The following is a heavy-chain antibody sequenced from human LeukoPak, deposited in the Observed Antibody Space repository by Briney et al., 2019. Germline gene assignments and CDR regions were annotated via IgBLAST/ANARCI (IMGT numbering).Heavy chain of an antibody. Sequence: ASVKVSCKASGYTFTRYYMHWVRQAPGQGLEWMGIINPSDGVIDCAQKFQDRVTMTRDTSTSTVYMELSSLRSEDTAVYYCARDLCSGGSCYGVDYWGQGTLVTVSS. V-gene: IGHV1-46*01. J-gene: IGHJ4*02. CDR1: GYTFTRYY. CDR3: ARDLCSGGSCYGVDY. D-gene: IGHD2-15*01. CDR2: INPSDGVI.